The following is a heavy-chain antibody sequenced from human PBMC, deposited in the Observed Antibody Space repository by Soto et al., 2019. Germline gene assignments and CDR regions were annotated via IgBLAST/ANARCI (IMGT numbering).Heavy chain of an antibody. D-gene: IGHD5-18*01. CDR2: INHSGST. V-gene: IGHV4-34*01. CDR3: ARGRGYSYGGWFAP. Sequence: QVQLQQWGAGLLKPSETLSLTCAVYGGSFSGYYWSWIRQPPGKGLEWIGEINHSGSTNYNPSLKSRVTISVDTSKNQFSLKLSSVTAADTAVYYCARGRGYSYGGWFAPWGQGTLVTVSS. J-gene: IGHJ5*02. CDR1: GGSFSGYY.